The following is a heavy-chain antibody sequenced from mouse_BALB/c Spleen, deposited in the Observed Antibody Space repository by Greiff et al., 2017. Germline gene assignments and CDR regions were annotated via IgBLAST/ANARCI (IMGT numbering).Heavy chain of an antibody. V-gene: IGHV5-17*02. D-gene: IGHD4-1*01. CDR1: GFTFSSFG. Sequence: EVKVVESGGGLVQPGGSRKLSCAASGFTFSSFGMHWVRQAPEKGLEWVAYISSGSSTIYYADTVKGRFTISRDNPKNTLFLQMTSLRSEDTAMYDCARSDYSLGYFDYWGQGTTLTVSS. CDR3: ARSDYSLGYFDY. J-gene: IGHJ2*01. CDR2: ISSGSSTI.